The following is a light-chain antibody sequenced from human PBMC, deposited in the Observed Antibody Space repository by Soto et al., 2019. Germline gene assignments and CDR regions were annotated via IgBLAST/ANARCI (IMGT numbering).Light chain of an antibody. CDR2: GYT. Sequence: QSVLTQPPSVSGAPGQRVTISCTGSSSNIGAGYDVHWYQQLPGTAPKLLIFGYTSRPSGVPDRFSGSKSGTSASQAITGLQAEDEADYSCQSYDSSLSGYVFGTGTKVTVL. J-gene: IGLJ1*01. CDR1: SSNIGAGYD. CDR3: QSYDSSLSGYV. V-gene: IGLV1-40*01.